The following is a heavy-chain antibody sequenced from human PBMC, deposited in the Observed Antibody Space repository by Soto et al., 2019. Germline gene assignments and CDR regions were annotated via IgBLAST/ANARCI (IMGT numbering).Heavy chain of an antibody. D-gene: IGHD2-8*01. V-gene: IGHV3-74*01. CDR3: ARGIYRKNGHDS. J-gene: IGHJ5*01. Sequence: EVQLVESGGGLVQPGGSLRLSCAASGFTFGNFWMHWVRQAPGKGLVWVSRINSDGSTSYADSVKGRLTISRDNAKNTVYLQMNSLRAEDTAVYYCARGIYRKNGHDSWGQGALVTVSS. CDR2: INSDGST. CDR1: GFTFGNFW.